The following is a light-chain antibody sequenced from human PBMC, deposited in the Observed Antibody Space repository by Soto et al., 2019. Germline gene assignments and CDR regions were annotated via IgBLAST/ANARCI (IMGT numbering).Light chain of an antibody. CDR2: KAS. Sequence: DIQMTQSPSTLSASVGDRVTITCRASQSINTWLAWYRQKPGKAPNLLIYKASSLESGVPSRFSGSGSGTEFTLTISSRQPDDFATYYCQQYNTYPWTFGQGTKVEIK. CDR1: QSINTW. J-gene: IGKJ1*01. CDR3: QQYNTYPWT. V-gene: IGKV1-5*03.